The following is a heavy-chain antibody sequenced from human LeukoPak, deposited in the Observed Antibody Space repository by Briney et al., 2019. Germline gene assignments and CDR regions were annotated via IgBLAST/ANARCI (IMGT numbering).Heavy chain of an antibody. CDR1: GFTFSGFW. D-gene: IGHD3-10*01. CDR2: ISFDGSDA. CDR3: ARVGGSGGDFDY. V-gene: IGHV3-74*01. J-gene: IGHJ4*02. Sequence: GGSLRLSCAASGFTFSGFWMHWVRQAPGKGLVWVSCISFDGSDATYADSVKGRFTISRYNSKNTLYLQMNSLKAEDTAVYYCARVGGSGGDFDYWGQGTLVTVSS.